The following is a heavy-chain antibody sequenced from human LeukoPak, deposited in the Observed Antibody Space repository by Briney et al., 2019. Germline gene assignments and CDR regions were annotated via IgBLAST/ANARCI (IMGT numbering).Heavy chain of an antibody. D-gene: IGHD5-18*01. CDR3: AKDRREGFGAMAQFDY. CDR1: GFTFSSYA. V-gene: IGHV3-23*01. J-gene: IGHJ4*02. CDR2: ISGSGGST. Sequence: GGSLRLSCAASGFTFSSYAMSWVRQAPGKGLEWVSAISGSGGSTYYADSVKGRFTISRDNSKNTLYLQMNSLRAEDTAVYYCAKDRREGFGAMAQFDYWGQGTLVTVSS.